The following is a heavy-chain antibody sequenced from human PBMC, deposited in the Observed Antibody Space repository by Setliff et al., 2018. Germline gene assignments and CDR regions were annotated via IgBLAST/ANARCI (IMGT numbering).Heavy chain of an antibody. J-gene: IGHJ6*03. D-gene: IGHD6-19*01. V-gene: IGHV4-61*08. CDR1: GGSISSGDYY. Sequence: KPSETLSLTCTVSGGSISSGDYYWSWIRQPPGKGLEWIGYIYIGGSANYNPSLKSRVTMSIDTSKNQFSLKLNSVTAADMAVYYCAREQWLDPPGYYYMDVWAKGTTVTVSS. CDR3: AREQWLDPPGYYYMDV. CDR2: IYIGGSA.